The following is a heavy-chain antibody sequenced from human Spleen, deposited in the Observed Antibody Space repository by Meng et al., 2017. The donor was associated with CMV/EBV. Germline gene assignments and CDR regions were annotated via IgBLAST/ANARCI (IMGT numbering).Heavy chain of an antibody. CDR3: ARDRGDYDFWTGEPDAFHI. CDR2: INPNSGVT. J-gene: IGHJ3*02. CDR1: GYTFSDYY. Sequence: ASVKVSCKASGYTFSDYYMHWVRQAPGQGLEWVGWINPNSGVTYYAQKFQGRVTLTRDTSINTSYLEVSRLRSDDTAVYYCARDRGDYDFWTGEPDAFHIWGQGTMVTVSS. V-gene: IGHV1-2*02. D-gene: IGHD3-3*01.